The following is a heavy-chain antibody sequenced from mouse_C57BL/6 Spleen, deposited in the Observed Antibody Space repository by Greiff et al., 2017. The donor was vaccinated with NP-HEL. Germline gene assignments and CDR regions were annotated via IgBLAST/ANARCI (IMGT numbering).Heavy chain of an antibody. J-gene: IGHJ4*01. CDR1: GYTFTDYY. D-gene: IGHD2-4*01. CDR2: INPNNGGT. CDR3: ARGNYEYDDGYAMDY. V-gene: IGHV1-26*01. Sequence: EVQLQQSGPELVKPGASVKISCKASGYTFTDYYMNWVKQSHGKSLEWIGDINPNNGGTSYNQKFKGKATLTVDKSSSTAYMELRSLTSEDSAVYYCARGNYEYDDGYAMDYWGQGTSVTVSS.